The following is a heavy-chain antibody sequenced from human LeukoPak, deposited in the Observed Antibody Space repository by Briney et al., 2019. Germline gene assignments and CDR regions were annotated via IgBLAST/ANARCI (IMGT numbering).Heavy chain of an antibody. CDR1: GYTFTSYG. Sequence: ASVKVSCKASGYTFTSYGISWVRQAPGQGLEWMGWVSTHNGYTRYAQKFQGRVTMTTDTSTSTAYMELGSLRSDDTAVYYCARGLGIISCCESLNWFDPWGQGTLVRVSS. D-gene: IGHD3-16*01. CDR3: ARGLGIISCCESLNWFDP. J-gene: IGHJ5*02. CDR2: VSTHNGYT. V-gene: IGHV1-18*01.